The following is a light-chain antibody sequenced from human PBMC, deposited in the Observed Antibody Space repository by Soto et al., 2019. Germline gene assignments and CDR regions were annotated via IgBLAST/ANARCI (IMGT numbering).Light chain of an antibody. Sequence: DIVMTQSPLSLPVTPGEPASISCRSSQSLLHSNGYNYLDWYLQKPGQSPQLLIYLGSNRASGVPDRFSGSGSGTDFTLKISRVEAEDVGVYYCMQALQIPSTCGQGTKLEIK. CDR1: QSLLHSNGYNY. V-gene: IGKV2-28*01. CDR3: MQALQIPST. CDR2: LGS. J-gene: IGKJ2*02.